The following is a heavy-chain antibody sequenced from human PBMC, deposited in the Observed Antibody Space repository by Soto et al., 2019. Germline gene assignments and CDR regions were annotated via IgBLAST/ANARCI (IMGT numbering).Heavy chain of an antibody. CDR1: GYTFTSYG. J-gene: IGHJ4*02. Sequence: GASVKVSCKASGYTFTSYGISWVRQAPGQGLEWMGWISAYNGNTNYAQKLQGRVTMTTDTSTSTAYMELRSLRSDDTAVYYRARGDYYDSSGYYDYWGQGTLVTVSS. CDR3: ARGDYYDSSGYYDY. V-gene: IGHV1-18*04. D-gene: IGHD3-22*01. CDR2: ISAYNGNT.